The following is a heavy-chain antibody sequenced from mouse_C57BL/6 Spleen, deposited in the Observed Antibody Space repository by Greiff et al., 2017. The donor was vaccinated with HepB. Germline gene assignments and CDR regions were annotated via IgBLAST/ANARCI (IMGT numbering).Heavy chain of an antibody. Sequence: QVQLQQPGAELVKPGASVKLSCKASGYTFTSYWMHWVKQRPGQGLEWIGMIHPNSGSTNYNEKFKSKATLTVDKSSSTAYMQLSSLTSEDSAVYYCARQNYDYDNYAMDYWGQGTSVTVSS. D-gene: IGHD2-4*01. V-gene: IGHV1-64*01. CDR2: IHPNSGST. CDR3: ARQNYDYDNYAMDY. J-gene: IGHJ4*01. CDR1: GYTFTSYW.